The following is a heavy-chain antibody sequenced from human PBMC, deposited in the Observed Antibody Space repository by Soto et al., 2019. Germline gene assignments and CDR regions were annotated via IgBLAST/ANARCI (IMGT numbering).Heavy chain of an antibody. CDR1: GFTFSSYA. CDR2: ISGSGGST. V-gene: IGHV3-23*01. J-gene: IGHJ4*02. Sequence: EVQLLESGGGLVQPGGSLRLSCAASGFTFSSYAMSWVRQAPGKGLEWVSAISGSGGSTYYADSVKGRFTISRNNSKNTLYLQMNSLRAEDTTVYYCAKLYGSGSYYNSLDYWGQGTLVTVSS. D-gene: IGHD3-10*01. CDR3: AKLYGSGSYYNSLDY.